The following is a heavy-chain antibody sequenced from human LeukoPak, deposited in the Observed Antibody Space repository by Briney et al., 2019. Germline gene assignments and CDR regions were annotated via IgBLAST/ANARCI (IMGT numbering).Heavy chain of an antibody. CDR3: AREGYSSSSPYYYYMDV. Sequence: PSETLSLTCTVSGGSISSGSYYWSWIRQPAGKGLEWIGRIYTSGSTNYNPSLKSRVTISVDTSKNQFSLKLSSVTAADTAVYYCAREGYSSSSPYYYYMDVWGKGTTVTVSS. CDR2: IYTSGST. J-gene: IGHJ6*03. D-gene: IGHD6-6*01. V-gene: IGHV4-61*02. CDR1: GGSISSGSYY.